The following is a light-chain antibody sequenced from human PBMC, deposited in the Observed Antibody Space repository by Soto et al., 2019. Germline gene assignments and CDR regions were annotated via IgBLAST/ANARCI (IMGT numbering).Light chain of an antibody. CDR1: SSNIGTNP. CDR3: ATWDDGSYGPV. V-gene: IGLV1-44*01. J-gene: IGLJ3*02. CDR2: SDN. Sequence: QSVLTQPPSASGTPGQRVTICCYGSSSNIGTNPVQWYLQLPGTAPKLLIYSDNERPSGAPARFSGSKSGTSASLAISGLQSEDEADYHCATWDDGSYGPVFGGGTKLTVL.